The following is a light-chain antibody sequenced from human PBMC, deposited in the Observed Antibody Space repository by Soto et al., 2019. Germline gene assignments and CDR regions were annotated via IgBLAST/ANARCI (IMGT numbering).Light chain of an antibody. J-gene: IGKJ5*01. CDR2: GAS. Sequence: PGERATLSCRASQSVSSSYLAWYQQKPGQAPRLLIYGASSRATGIPARFSGSGSGTDFTLTIRSLEPEDFAVYYCQQRSNWPITFGQGTRVEI. V-gene: IGKV3D-20*02. CDR3: QQRSNWPIT. CDR1: QSVSSSY.